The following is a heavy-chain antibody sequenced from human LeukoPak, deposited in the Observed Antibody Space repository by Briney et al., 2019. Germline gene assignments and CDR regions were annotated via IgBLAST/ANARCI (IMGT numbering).Heavy chain of an antibody. J-gene: IGHJ3*02. CDR1: GFTFSSYA. CDR2: ISYDESNK. CDR3: AKDTIFGVVADAFDI. Sequence: GGSLRLSCAASGFTFSSYAMHWVRQAPGKGLEWVAVISYDESNKYYADSVKGRFSTSRDNSKNTLSLQMNSLRAEDTAVYYCAKDTIFGVVADAFDIWGQGTMVTVSS. D-gene: IGHD3-3*01. V-gene: IGHV3-30*07.